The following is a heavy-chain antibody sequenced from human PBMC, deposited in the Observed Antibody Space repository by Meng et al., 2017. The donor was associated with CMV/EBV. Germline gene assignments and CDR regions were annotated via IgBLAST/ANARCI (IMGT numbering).Heavy chain of an antibody. CDR3: ARVRYYDFWSGYSERDYYYYGMDV. V-gene: IGHV4-61*01. J-gene: IGHJ6*02. CDR2: IYYSGST. D-gene: IGHD3-3*01. CDR1: GGSVSSGSYY. Sequence: SETLSLTCTVSGGSVSSGSYYWSWIRQPPGRGLDWIGYIYYSGSTNYNPSLKSRVTISVDTSKNQFSLKLSSVTAADTAVYYCARVRYYDFWSGYSERDYYYYGMDVWGQGTTVTVSS.